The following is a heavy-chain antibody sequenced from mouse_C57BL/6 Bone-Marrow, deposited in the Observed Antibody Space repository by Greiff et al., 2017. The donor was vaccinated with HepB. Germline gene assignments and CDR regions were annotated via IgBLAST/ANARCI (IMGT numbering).Heavy chain of an antibody. CDR3: TRVVWLRRGLDY. D-gene: IGHD2-2*01. CDR2: ISSGGDYI. V-gene: IGHV5-9-1*02. Sequence: EVQLVESGEGLVKPGGSLKLSCAASGFTFSSYAMSWVRQTPEKRLEWVAYISSGGDYIYYADTVKGRFTISRDNARNTLYLQMSSLKSEDTAMYYCTRVVWLRRGLDYWGQGTTLPVSS. J-gene: IGHJ2*01. CDR1: GFTFSSYA.